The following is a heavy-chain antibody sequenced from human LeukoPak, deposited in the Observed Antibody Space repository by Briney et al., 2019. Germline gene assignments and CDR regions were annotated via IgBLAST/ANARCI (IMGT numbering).Heavy chain of an antibody. V-gene: IGHV3-9*01. J-gene: IGHJ4*02. CDR2: ISWNSGGI. CDR3: AKQFDYGGNSGDY. D-gene: IGHD4-23*01. CDR1: GFTFDDYA. Sequence: GGSLRLSCATSGFTFDDYAMHWVRQAPGKGLEWVSGISWNSGGIGYADSVKGRFTISRDNAKNSLYLQMNSLRAEDTALYYCAKQFDYGGNSGDYWGQGTPVTVSS.